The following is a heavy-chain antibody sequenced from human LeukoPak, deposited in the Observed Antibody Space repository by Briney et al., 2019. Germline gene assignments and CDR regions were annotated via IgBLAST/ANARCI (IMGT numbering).Heavy chain of an antibody. D-gene: IGHD6-6*01. Sequence: GGSLRLXCAGTEVTFSTYEMNWVRQAPGKGLEWVSYISSRGGTIYYADSVKGRFTISRDNAKNSLYLQMYSLRAEDTAVYYCARESSSSEFDYWGQGTLVTVSS. CDR1: EVTFSTYE. J-gene: IGHJ4*02. CDR2: ISSRGGTI. V-gene: IGHV3-48*03. CDR3: ARESSSSEFDY.